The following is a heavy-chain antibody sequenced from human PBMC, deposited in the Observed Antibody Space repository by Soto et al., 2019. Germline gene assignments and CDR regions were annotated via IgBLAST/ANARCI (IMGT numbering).Heavy chain of an antibody. J-gene: IGHJ5*02. Sequence: QLQLQESGPGLVKPSETLSLTCTVSGGSISSSSYYWGWIRQPPGKGLEWIGSIYYSGSTYYNPSLKSRVTISGDTSMNQFSLKLSSVTAADTAVYYCARQRMTTVTTDWFDPWGQGTLVTVSS. D-gene: IGHD4-17*01. V-gene: IGHV4-39*01. CDR3: ARQRMTTVTTDWFDP. CDR2: IYYSGST. CDR1: GGSISSSSYY.